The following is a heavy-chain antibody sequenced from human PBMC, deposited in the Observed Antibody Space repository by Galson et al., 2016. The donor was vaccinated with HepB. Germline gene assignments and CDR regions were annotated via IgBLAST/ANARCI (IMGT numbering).Heavy chain of an antibody. D-gene: IGHD4-11*01. V-gene: IGHV1-46*01. CDR2: INPISGST. Sequence: SCKASGYTFTSYYIHWVRQAPGQGLEWMGNINPISGSTSYAPKFQGRVTMTRDTSTTTVYMELSSLRSEDTALYYCARVCDDYSDFVWFDPWGQGTLVTVSS. CDR3: ARVCDDYSDFVWFDP. CDR1: GYTFTSYY. J-gene: IGHJ5*02.